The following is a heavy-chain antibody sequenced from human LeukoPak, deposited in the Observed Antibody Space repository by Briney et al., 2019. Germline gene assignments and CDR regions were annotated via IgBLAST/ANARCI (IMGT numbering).Heavy chain of an antibody. CDR1: GGSISSYY. CDR2: IYYSGST. Sequence: SETLSLTCTVSGGSISSYYWSWIRQPPGKGLEWIGYIYYSGSTNYNPSLKSRVTISVDTSKNQFSLKLSSVTAADTAVYYCARDGGTGITSFDYWSQGTLVTVSS. V-gene: IGHV4-59*01. J-gene: IGHJ4*02. D-gene: IGHD3-10*01. CDR3: ARDGGTGITSFDY.